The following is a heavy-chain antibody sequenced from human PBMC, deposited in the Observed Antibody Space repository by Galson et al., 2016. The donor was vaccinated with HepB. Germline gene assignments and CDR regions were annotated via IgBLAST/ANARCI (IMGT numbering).Heavy chain of an antibody. Sequence: YADSVKGRFTIARDNSQSTLYLQMNSLRAEDTALYYCARDLNTAVVNVANFDNWGQGTLVTVSS. J-gene: IGHJ4*02. CDR3: ARDLNTAVVNVANFDN. V-gene: IGHV3-33*01. D-gene: IGHD3-22*01.